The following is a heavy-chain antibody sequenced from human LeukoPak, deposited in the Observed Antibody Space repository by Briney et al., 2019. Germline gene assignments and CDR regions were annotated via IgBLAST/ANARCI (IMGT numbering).Heavy chain of an antibody. CDR3: ARDFYASGFSFWFVP. V-gene: IGHV4-39*07. J-gene: IGHJ5*02. Sequence: SETLSLTSTVSGGSIGSSPYFWGWIRQPPGKGLEWIGRISPSGTTHYNPSLGSRVTMSVDTSNNYFSLRLSSVTAADTAVYYCARDFYASGFSFWFVPWGQGILVTVSS. CDR1: GGSIGSSPYF. D-gene: IGHD2/OR15-2a*01. CDR2: ISPSGTT.